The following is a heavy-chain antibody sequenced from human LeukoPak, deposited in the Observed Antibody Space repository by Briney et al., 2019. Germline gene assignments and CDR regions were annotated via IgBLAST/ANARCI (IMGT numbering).Heavy chain of an antibody. CDR3: ARAFRSSGYYDFDY. CDR2: ISTYNSNT. CDR1: GYTFTTYG. V-gene: IGHV1-18*01. Sequence: ASVKVSCKASGYTFTTYGINWLRQAPGQGLAWMGWISTYNSNTHYAQKLQGRVTMTTDASTSTAYMELRSLRSDDTAVYYCARAFRSSGYYDFDYWGQGTLVTVSS. J-gene: IGHJ4*02. D-gene: IGHD3-22*01.